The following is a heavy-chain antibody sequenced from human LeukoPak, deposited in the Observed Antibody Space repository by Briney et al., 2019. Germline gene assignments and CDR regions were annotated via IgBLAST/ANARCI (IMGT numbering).Heavy chain of an antibody. CDR1: PGTFSSYT. D-gene: IGHD6-13*01. CDR3: ARVHGDSSSSFDY. V-gene: IGHV1-69*01. CDR2: IIPIFGTA. J-gene: IGHJ4*02. Sequence: SVKVSCMPSPGTFSSYTISWVRQAPGPGLEWMGGIIPIFGTANYAQKFQGRVTITADESPSTAYMELSSLRSEELAVYYCARVHGDSSSSFDYWGQGTLVTVSS.